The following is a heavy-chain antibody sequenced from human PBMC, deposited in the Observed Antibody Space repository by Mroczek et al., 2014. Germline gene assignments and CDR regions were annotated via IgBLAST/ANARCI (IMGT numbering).Heavy chain of an antibody. J-gene: IGHJ6*02. D-gene: IGHD2-15*01. CDR2: IYYSGST. CDR1: GGSISSSSYY. CDR3: ARHLSGDMWYYYYYYGMDV. Sequence: QVQLQESGPGLVKPSETLSLTCTVSGGSISSSSYYWGWIRQPPGKGLEWIGSIYYSGSTYYNPSLKSRVTISVDTSKNQFSLKLSSVTAADTAVYYCARHLSGDMWYYYYYYGMDVWGQGTTVTVSS. V-gene: IGHV4-39*01.